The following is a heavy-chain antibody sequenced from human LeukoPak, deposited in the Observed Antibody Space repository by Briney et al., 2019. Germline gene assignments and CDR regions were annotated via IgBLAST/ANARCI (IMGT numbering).Heavy chain of an antibody. CDR3: STDQGGDILTGC. D-gene: IGHD3-9*01. J-gene: IGHJ4*02. Sequence: MPGGSLRLSCAASGFTFTNAWMHWVRQAPGKGLEWVGRIKTKSEGGTIDYAASVRGRFTISRDDSENTLYLQMNSLKTEDTALYYCSTDQGGDILTGCWGQGTLVTVSS. CDR1: GFTFTNAW. CDR2: IKTKSEGGTI. V-gene: IGHV3-15*07.